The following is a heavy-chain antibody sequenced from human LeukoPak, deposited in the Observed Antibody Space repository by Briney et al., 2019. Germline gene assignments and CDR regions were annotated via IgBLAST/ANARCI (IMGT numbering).Heavy chain of an antibody. CDR3: AKDRSWGYGVADDF. J-gene: IGHJ4*02. V-gene: IGHV3-23*01. D-gene: IGHD5-12*01. Sequence: GGSLRLSCAASGFTFSSYAMIWVRQAPGEGLEWVSGISGSGGTTYYADSVKGRVTISRDNSKNTLYLHLNSLRAEDTAVYYCAKDRSWGYGVADDFWGQGVRVTVSS. CDR1: GFTFSSYA. CDR2: ISGSGGTT.